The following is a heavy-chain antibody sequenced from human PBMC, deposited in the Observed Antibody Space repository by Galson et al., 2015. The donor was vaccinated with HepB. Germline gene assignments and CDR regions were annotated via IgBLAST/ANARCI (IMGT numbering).Heavy chain of an antibody. CDR3: AKVRDGSGWYFDL. V-gene: IGHV3-23*01. D-gene: IGHD5-24*01. J-gene: IGHJ2*01. CDR1: GLTFSSYD. CDR2: ISGSGGST. Sequence: SLRLSCAASGLTFSSYDMSWVRQAPGKGLEWVLGISGSGGSTYYADSVKGRFTISRDNSKNTLYLQMNSLRAEDTAVYYCAKVRDGSGWYFDLWGRGTLVTVSS.